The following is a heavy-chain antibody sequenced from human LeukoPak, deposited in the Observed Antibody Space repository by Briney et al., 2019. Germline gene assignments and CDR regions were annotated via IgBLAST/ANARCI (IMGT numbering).Heavy chain of an antibody. CDR1: GFTFSSDA. J-gene: IGHJ1*01. V-gene: IGHV3-23*01. CDR2: ISGSGDNT. Sequence: GSLRLSCAASGFTFSSDAMSWVRQAPGKGLEWVSAISGSGDNTYYADSVKGRFTISRDNSKNTLYMQMNSLRAEDTAVYYCAKDNSGWSGYFHHWGQGTLVTVSS. D-gene: IGHD6-19*01. CDR3: AKDNSGWSGYFHH.